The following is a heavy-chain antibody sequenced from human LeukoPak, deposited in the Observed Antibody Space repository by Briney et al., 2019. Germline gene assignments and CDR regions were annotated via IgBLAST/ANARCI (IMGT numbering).Heavy chain of an antibody. CDR1: GYTFTSYG. CDR3: AFGEFNWFDP. J-gene: IGHJ5*02. Sequence: ASVKVSCKASGYTFTSYGISWVRQAPGQGLEWMGWISAYNGNTNYAQKFQGRVTMTRDTSISTAYMELSRLRSDDTAVYYCAFGEFNWFDPWGQGTLVTVSS. CDR2: ISAYNGNT. V-gene: IGHV1-18*01. D-gene: IGHD3-10*01.